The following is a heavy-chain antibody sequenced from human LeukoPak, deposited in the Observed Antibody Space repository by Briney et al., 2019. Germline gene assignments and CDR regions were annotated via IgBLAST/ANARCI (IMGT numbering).Heavy chain of an antibody. V-gene: IGHV3-30*02. CDR2: IRYDGSNK. CDR1: GFTFSNYG. CDR3: AKDPGGSYSHFDY. D-gene: IGHD1-26*01. Sequence: GGSLRLSCAASGFTFSNYGMHWVRQAPGKGLEWVAFIRYDGSNKYYADSVRGRFTISRDNPKNTLYLQMNSLRAEDTAVYYCAKDPGGSYSHFDYWGQGTLVIVSS. J-gene: IGHJ4*02.